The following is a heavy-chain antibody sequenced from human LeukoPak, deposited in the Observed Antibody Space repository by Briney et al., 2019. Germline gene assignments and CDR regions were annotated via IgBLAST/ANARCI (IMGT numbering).Heavy chain of an antibody. J-gene: IGHJ4*02. Sequence: GGSLRLSCAASGFTFNAHSMNWVRQAPGQGLERVSSITSSGSYIYYRDSLKGRFTISRDNAKNSLYLQLNSLRDDDTAVYYCARGTDSGYDSTGSFDYWGQGALVTVSS. D-gene: IGHD5-12*01. CDR3: ARGTDSGYDSTGSFDY. CDR2: ITSSGSYI. V-gene: IGHV3-21*01. CDR1: GFTFNAHS.